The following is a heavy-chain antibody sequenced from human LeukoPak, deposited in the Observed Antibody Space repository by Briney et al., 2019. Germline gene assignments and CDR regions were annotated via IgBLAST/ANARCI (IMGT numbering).Heavy chain of an antibody. V-gene: IGHV4-59*01. Sequence: SETLSLTCTVSGGSISSYYWSWIRQPPGKGLEWTGYIFYSGSTNYNPSLKSRVTISVDTSKNQFFLNLSSVTTADTAVYYCARGPSYYYGSGTPGFVNAFDIWGQGTMVTVSS. CDR2: IFYSGST. J-gene: IGHJ3*02. CDR1: GGSISSYY. CDR3: ARGPSYYYGSGTPGFVNAFDI. D-gene: IGHD3-10*01.